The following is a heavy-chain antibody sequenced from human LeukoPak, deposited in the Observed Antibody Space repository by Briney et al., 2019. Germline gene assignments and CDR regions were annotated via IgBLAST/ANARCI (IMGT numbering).Heavy chain of an antibody. CDR2: IYYSGST. CDR3: ARDNYYDSSGYSRPPDY. J-gene: IGHJ4*02. D-gene: IGHD3-22*01. Sequence: NPSETLSLTCTVSGGSISSYYWSWIRQPPGKGLEWIGYIYYSGSTNYNPSLKSRVTISVDTSKNQFSLKLSSVTAADTAVYYCARDNYYDSSGYSRPPDYWGQGTLVTVSS. V-gene: IGHV4-59*01. CDR1: GGSISSYY.